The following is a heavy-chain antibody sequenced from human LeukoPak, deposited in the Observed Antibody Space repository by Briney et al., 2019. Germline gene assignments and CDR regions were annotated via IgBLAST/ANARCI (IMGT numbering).Heavy chain of an antibody. V-gene: IGHV3-23*01. D-gene: IGHD1-26*01. CDR1: GFTFSNYA. Sequence: GGSLRLXCAASGFTFSNYAMAWVRQAPGKELEWVSAISDSGTNTYYADSVKGRLTASRDNSKNTLYLQMNSLRAEDTAVYYCAKDSGSFDYWGQGTLVTVSS. J-gene: IGHJ4*02. CDR2: ISDSGTNT. CDR3: AKDSGSFDY.